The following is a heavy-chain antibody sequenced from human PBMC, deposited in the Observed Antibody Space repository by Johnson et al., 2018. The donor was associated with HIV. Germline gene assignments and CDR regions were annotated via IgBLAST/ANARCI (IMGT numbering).Heavy chain of an antibody. D-gene: IGHD3-3*01. CDR3: AGARITILGVVLGADAFDI. J-gene: IGHJ3*02. Sequence: VQLMESGGGLVQPGGSLRLSCAASGFTFNSYWMSWVRQAPGKGLEYVSAITSNGGSTYYANSVKGRFTISRDNSKNTLYLQMGGLRAEDMAVYYCAGARITILGVVLGADAFDIWGQGTMVTVSS. CDR1: GFTFNSYW. CDR2: ITSNGGST. V-gene: IGHV3-64*01.